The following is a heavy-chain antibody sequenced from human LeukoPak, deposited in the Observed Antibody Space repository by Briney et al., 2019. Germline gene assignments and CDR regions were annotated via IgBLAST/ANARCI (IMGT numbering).Heavy chain of an antibody. CDR3: ARDYGYFDWSSSPYDY. Sequence: GGSLRLSCAASGFTFSTYWMTWVRQASGKGLEWVANINQDGSEIYFVDSVKGRFTISRDNAKNSLYLQMNSLRAEDTAVYYCARDYGYFDWSSSPYDYWGQGTLVTVSS. CDR2: INQDGSEI. CDR1: GFTFSTYW. V-gene: IGHV3-7*03. D-gene: IGHD3-9*01. J-gene: IGHJ4*02.